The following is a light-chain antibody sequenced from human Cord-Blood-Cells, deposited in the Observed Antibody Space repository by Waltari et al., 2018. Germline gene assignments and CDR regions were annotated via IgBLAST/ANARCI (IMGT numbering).Light chain of an antibody. CDR3: QQYGSSPKYT. J-gene: IGKJ2*01. CDR1: QTVSSSY. V-gene: IGKV3-20*01. CDR2: GAS. Sequence: EIVLTQSPGTLSLSQGERATLSCRASQTVSSSYLAWYQQKPGQAPSLLIYGASSRATGIPDRFSGSGSGTDFTLTISRLEPEDFAVYYCQQYGSSPKYTFGQGTKLEIK.